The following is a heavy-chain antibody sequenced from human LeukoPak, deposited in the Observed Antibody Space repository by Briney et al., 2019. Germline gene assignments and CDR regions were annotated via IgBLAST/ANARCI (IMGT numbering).Heavy chain of an antibody. J-gene: IGHJ4*02. CDR1: GDSMNTYF. Sequence: SETLSLTCTVSGDSMNTYFWSWIRQPPGKGLEWIANIYNSGRTNYNPSLKSRVAISLETSKNQFSLRLSSVNAADTAVYYCARVAVAGMIDYWGQGTLVTVSS. D-gene: IGHD6-19*01. V-gene: IGHV4-59*01. CDR2: IYNSGRT. CDR3: ARVAVAGMIDY.